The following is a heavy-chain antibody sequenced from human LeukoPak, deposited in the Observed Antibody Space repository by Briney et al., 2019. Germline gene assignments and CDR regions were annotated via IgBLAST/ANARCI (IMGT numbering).Heavy chain of an antibody. V-gene: IGHV1-2*02. Sequence: ASVKVSCKASVYTFTGYYMHGVRQAPGQGLEWMGWINPNSGDTNYAQKFQGRVTMTRDTSISTAYMELSRLRSDDTAVYYCARDPINYYDSSGYDWGQGTLVTVSS. D-gene: IGHD3-22*01. CDR3: ARDPINYYDSSGYD. J-gene: IGHJ4*02. CDR2: INPNSGDT. CDR1: VYTFTGYY.